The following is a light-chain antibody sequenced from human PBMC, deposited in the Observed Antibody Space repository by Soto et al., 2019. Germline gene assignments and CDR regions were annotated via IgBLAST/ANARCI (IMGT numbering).Light chain of an antibody. CDR2: TAY. J-gene: IGKJ2*01. CDR1: QSIRSY. CDR3: QQSYSAPYT. V-gene: IGKV1-39*01. Sequence: DIQMTQSPSSLSASVGDRVTITCRASQSIRSYLNWYQQKPGKAPKVLIYTAYTLQSGVPSRFSVSASGTDFKRTISSLQPEDFATYSCQQSYSAPYTFGQGTNLEIK.